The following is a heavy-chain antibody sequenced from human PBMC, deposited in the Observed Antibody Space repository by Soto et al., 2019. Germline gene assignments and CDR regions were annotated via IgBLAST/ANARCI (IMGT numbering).Heavy chain of an antibody. CDR1: GYNFTNYW. Sequence: GESLKISYTGSGYNFTNYWIGWVRQMPGKGPEWMGIIYPGDSDTKYNPSFQGQVTISADKSITTTYLQWSSLKASDTAIYYCAASIFYYGMDVWGQGTTVTVSS. CDR3: AASIFYYGMDV. CDR2: IYPGDSDT. V-gene: IGHV5-51*01. J-gene: IGHJ6*02.